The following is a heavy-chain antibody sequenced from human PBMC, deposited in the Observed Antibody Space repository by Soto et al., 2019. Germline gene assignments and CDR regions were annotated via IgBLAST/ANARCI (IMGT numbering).Heavy chain of an antibody. Sequence: QVQLVESGGGVVQPGRSLRLSCAASGFTFSSYAMHWVRQAPGKGLEWVAVISYDGSNKYYADSVKGRFTISRDNSKNTLYLHMNSLSAEDTAVYYCARDSWQWLVLGYWGQGTLVTVSS. CDR2: ISYDGSNK. J-gene: IGHJ4*02. V-gene: IGHV3-30-3*01. CDR3: ARDSWQWLVLGY. CDR1: GFTFSSYA. D-gene: IGHD6-19*01.